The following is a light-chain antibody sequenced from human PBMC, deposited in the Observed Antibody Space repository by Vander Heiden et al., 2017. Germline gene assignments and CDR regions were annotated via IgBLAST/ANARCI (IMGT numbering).Light chain of an antibody. Sequence: DIVMTQSPLSLPVTPGEPASISCRFSQSLLHSNGYNYLDWYLQKPGQSPQLLIYLGSNQASGVPDRFSGSGSGTDFTLKISRVEAEDVGVYYCMQALQTPPAFGQGTRLEIK. CDR2: LGS. CDR3: MQALQTPPA. V-gene: IGKV2-28*01. CDR1: QSLLHSNGYNY. J-gene: IGKJ5*01.